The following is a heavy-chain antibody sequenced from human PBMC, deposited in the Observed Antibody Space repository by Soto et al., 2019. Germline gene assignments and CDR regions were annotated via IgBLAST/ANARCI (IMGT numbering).Heavy chain of an antibody. CDR1: GFTFSAYY. CDR2: ISSSGTSA. J-gene: IGHJ4*02. D-gene: IGHD6-19*01. Sequence: QVQLEESGGGLVKPGGSLRLSCAASGFTFSAYYMSWIRQAPGKGLEYISYISSSGTSANYADSVKGRFTLSSDNAKNALYLQMNSLRAEDTAVYYCARDRGAVTGQYFDYWGQGALVTVSS. V-gene: IGHV3-11*05. CDR3: ARDRGAVTGQYFDY.